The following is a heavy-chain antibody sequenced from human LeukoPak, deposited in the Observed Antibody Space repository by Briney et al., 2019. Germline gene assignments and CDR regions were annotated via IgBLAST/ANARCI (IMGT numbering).Heavy chain of an antibody. CDR1: GFTISSYW. CDR2: IKQDGSEK. J-gene: IGHJ4*02. CDR3: ARWELWRSSFDY. V-gene: IGHV3-7*01. D-gene: IGHD1-26*01. Sequence: GGSLRLSCAASGFTISSYWISWVRQAPGQGLEWVANIKQDGSEKYYVDSVKGRCTISRDNAKNSLYLQMNSLRAEDTAVYYCARWELWRSSFDYWGQGTLVTVSS.